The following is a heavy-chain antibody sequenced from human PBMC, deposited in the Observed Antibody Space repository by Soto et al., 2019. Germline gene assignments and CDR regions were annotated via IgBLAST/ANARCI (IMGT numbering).Heavy chain of an antibody. J-gene: IGHJ6*03. V-gene: IGHV1-46*03. D-gene: IGHD3-10*01. CDR1: GYIFPSYH. Sequence: ASVKVSCKASGYIFPSYHIHWVRQAPGQGLEWMGIVNPSSGRTTYAQKFQGRLTMTRDTSTTTVYMELSSLRSDDTAVYYCARDRFVWTVPDYFNYMDVWGTGTTGTLSS. CDR3: ARDRFVWTVPDYFNYMDV. CDR2: VNPSSGRT.